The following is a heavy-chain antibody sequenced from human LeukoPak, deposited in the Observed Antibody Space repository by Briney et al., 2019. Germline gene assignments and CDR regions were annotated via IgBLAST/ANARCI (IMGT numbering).Heavy chain of an antibody. CDR3: ARDPPAPYSGYDWNFDS. J-gene: IGHJ4*02. CDR1: EFTFSNYW. CDR2: ISSSSSYI. Sequence: GGSLRLSCEASEFTFSNYWMSWVRQAPGKGLEWVSSISSSSSYIYYADSVKGRFTISRDNAKNSLYLQMNSLRAEDTAVYYCARDPPAPYSGYDWNFDSWGQGTLVTVSS. D-gene: IGHD5-12*01. V-gene: IGHV3-21*01.